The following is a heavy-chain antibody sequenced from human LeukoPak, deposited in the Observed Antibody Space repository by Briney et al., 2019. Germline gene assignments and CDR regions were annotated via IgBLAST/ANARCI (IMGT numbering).Heavy chain of an antibody. CDR3: AKGGGTGTRFDY. J-gene: IGHJ4*02. D-gene: IGHD1-7*01. CDR1: GFTFSGYW. V-gene: IGHV3-7*03. CDR2: IKQDGSEK. Sequence: GGSLRLSCAASGFTFSGYWMSWVRQAPGKGLEWVANIKQDGSEKYYVDSVKGRFTISRDNYKNTMYLQMNSLRADDTAIYYCAKGGGTGTRFDYWGQGTLVTVSS.